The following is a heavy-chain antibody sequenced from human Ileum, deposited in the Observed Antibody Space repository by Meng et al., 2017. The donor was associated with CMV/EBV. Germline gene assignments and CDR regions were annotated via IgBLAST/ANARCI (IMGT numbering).Heavy chain of an antibody. CDR2: IYHGGST. V-gene: IGHV4-4*07. CDR1: GASNTSVY. CDR3: ARGPGGFGDFNFDY. J-gene: IGHJ4*02. Sequence: VHLPDSGPGLVKPSETLSLTCTDSGASNTSVYWSWIRQPAGKTLEWIGRIYHGGSTNYNPSLKSRVTWTVDTSKNQFSMRLTSVTAADTAVYYCARGPGGFGDFNFDYWGQGTLVTVSS. D-gene: IGHD3-16*01.